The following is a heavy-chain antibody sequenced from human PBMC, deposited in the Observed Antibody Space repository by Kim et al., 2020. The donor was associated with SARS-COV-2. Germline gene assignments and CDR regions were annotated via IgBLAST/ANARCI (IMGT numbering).Heavy chain of an antibody. CDR1: GYTFTSYY. V-gene: IGHV1-46*01. J-gene: IGHJ4*02. CDR2: INPSGGST. Sequence: ASVKVSCKASGYTFTSYYMHWVRQAPGQGLEWMGIINPSGGSTSYAQKFQGRVTMTRDTSTSTVYMELSSLRSEETAVYYFAGARVIVTLYYFDYWGQGTLGTVSS. D-gene: IGHD3-16*02. CDR3: AGARVIVTLYYFDY.